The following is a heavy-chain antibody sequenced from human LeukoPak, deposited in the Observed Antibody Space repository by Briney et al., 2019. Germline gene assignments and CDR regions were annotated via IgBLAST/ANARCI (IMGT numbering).Heavy chain of an antibody. J-gene: IGHJ6*03. CDR2: ISAYNGNT. CDR3: ATDSSFSTRKSRYYYYYYMDV. V-gene: IGHV1-18*01. CDR1: GYTFTSYG. D-gene: IGHD3-3*01. Sequence: ASVKVSCKASGYTFTSYGISWVRQAPGQGLEWMGWISAYNGNTNYAQKFQGRVTMTEDTSTDTAYMELSSLRSEDTAVYYCATDSSFSTRKSRYYYYYYMDVWGKGTTVTVSS.